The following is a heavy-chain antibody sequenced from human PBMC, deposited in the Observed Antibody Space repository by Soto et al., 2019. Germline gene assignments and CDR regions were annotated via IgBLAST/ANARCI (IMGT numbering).Heavy chain of an antibody. CDR2: INPDNGNT. CDR3: ARDILSVGPRANDAFDV. CDR1: GFSFSDNL. D-gene: IGHD2-8*02. J-gene: IGHJ3*01. V-gene: IGHV1-3*01. Sequence: QVQLVQSGAEVRKPGASVNISCRASGFSFSDNLINWVRQAPGQSLEWMGLINPDNGNTRYSHTVQGRVTISRHSSASIAYVEGSDLTSEGTAVYYCARDILSVGPRANDAFDVWGQGTMVTVSS.